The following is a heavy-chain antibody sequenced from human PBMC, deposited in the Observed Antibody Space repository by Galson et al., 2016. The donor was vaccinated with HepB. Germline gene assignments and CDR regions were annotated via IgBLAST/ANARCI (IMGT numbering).Heavy chain of an antibody. Sequence: SETLSLTCSLSGGSVGTNNYYWPWIRQPPGKGLEWIGSTLALVGSTYYNPSLGNRLSISSDTSKNEFSLKLSSVTAADTAVYYCARRGAAAAAGYVAFWGQGTLVTVSS. V-gene: IGHV4-39*07. CDR2: TLALVGST. D-gene: IGHD2-15*01. CDR3: ARRGAAAAAGYVAF. J-gene: IGHJ4*02. CDR1: GGSVGTNNYY.